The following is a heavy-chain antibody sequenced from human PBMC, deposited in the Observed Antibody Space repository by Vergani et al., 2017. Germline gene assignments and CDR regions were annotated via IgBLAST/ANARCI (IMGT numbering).Heavy chain of an antibody. CDR2: IYTSGAT. V-gene: IGHV4-61*02. D-gene: IGHD2-21*01. J-gene: IGHJ3*01. Sequence: QLQLQESGPGLVKPSETLSLTCTVSGGSFSTGGQSWTWLRQSAGKGLEWIGRIYTSGATNYNPSLRRRAIMSVDASKKQFSLKLTSVTAADTDVYNCARDDCEYDNDALDVWGQGTKVTVTS. CDR1: GGSFSTGGQS. CDR3: ARDDCEYDNDALDV.